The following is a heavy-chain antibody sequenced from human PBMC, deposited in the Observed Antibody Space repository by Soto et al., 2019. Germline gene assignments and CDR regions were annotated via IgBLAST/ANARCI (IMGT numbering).Heavy chain of an antibody. V-gene: IGHV4-34*01. CDR3: AVGLDDPRGPHAFDI. J-gene: IGHJ3*02. CDR1: GGSFSGYY. D-gene: IGHD6-19*01. Sequence: SETLSLTCAIYGGSFSGYYWSWIRQPPGKGLEWIGEINHSGSTNYNPSLKSRVTISVDTSKNQFSLKLSSVTAADTAVYYCAVGLDDPRGPHAFDIWGQGTMVTVSS. CDR2: INHSGST.